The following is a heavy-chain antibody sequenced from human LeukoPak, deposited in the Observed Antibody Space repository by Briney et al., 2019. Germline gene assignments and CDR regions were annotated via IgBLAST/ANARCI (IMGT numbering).Heavy chain of an antibody. CDR3: AREIVGVAESGAFDI. J-gene: IGHJ3*02. Sequence: KPGGSLRLSCAASGFTFSSYSMNWVRQAPGKGLEWVSSISSSSSYIYYADSVKGRFTISRDNAKNSLYLQMNSLSAEDTAVYYCAREIVGVAESGAFDIWGQGTMVTVSS. CDR1: GFTFSSYS. CDR2: ISSSSSYI. D-gene: IGHD1-26*01. V-gene: IGHV3-21*01.